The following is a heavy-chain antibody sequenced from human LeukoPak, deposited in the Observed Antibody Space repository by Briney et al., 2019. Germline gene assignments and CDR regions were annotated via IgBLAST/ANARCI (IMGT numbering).Heavy chain of an antibody. J-gene: IGHJ2*01. D-gene: IGHD2-2*01. V-gene: IGHV4-59*01. CDR2: IYYSGST. CDR1: GGSINGYY. CDR3: ARGETAASTICYFDL. Sequence: SETLSLTCTVSGGSINGYYWSWIRQTPGKGLEWIGYIYYSGSTKYNPSLQSRVTISVDTSKNQFSLKLNSVTAADTAVYYCARGETAASTICYFDLWGRGALVTVSS.